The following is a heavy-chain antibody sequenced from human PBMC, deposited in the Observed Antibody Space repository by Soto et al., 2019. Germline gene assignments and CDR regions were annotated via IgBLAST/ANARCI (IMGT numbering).Heavy chain of an antibody. D-gene: IGHD5-18*01. CDR2: INPSSGGA. CDR3: ARDAAMGDYYHYGMDV. V-gene: IGHV1-2*04. Sequence: RASVKVSCKASGYTFTGYYLHWVRQAPGQGLEWMGWINPSSGGANIAQKFQGWVTMTRDTSIDTAYMELTRLRSDDTAVYYCARDAAMGDYYHYGMDVWGQGTPVTVSS. J-gene: IGHJ6*02. CDR1: GYTFTGYY.